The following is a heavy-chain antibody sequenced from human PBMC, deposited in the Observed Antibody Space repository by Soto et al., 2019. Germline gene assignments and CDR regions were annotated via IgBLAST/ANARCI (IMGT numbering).Heavy chain of an antibody. CDR2: IYYSGST. CDR1: GGSISSSSYY. J-gene: IGHJ4*02. CDR3: ARLYDCGNTGAFDY. D-gene: IGHD2-15*01. Sequence: PSETLSLTCTVSGGSISSSSYYWGWIRQPPGKGLEWIGSIYYSGSTYYNPSLKSRVTISVDTSKNQFSLKLSSVTAADTAVYYCARLYDCGNTGAFDYWGQGTLVTVSS. V-gene: IGHV4-39*01.